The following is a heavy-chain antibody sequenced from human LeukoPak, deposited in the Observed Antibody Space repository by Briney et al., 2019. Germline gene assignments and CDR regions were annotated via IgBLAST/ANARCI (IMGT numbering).Heavy chain of an antibody. Sequence: SVKVSCKASGGTFSSYAISWVRQAPGQGLEWMGRIIPIFGTANYAQKFQGRVTITTDESTSTAYMELSSLRSEDTAVYYCATSVSTSLGADLDYWGQGTLVTVSS. CDR3: ATSVSTSLGADLDY. J-gene: IGHJ4*02. D-gene: IGHD2-2*01. CDR2: IIPIFGTA. CDR1: GGTFSSYA. V-gene: IGHV1-69*05.